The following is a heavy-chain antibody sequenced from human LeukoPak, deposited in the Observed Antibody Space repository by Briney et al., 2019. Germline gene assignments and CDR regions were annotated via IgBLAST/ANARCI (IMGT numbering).Heavy chain of an antibody. CDR3: ARALSNNFDY. CDR1: GFTFSSYS. Sequence: PGGSLRLSCAASGFTFSSYSMNWVRQAPGKGLKWVSSISSSSSYIYYADSVKGRFTISRDNAKNSLYLQMNSLRAEDTAVFYCARALSNNFDYWGQGTLVTVSS. V-gene: IGHV3-21*01. J-gene: IGHJ4*02. D-gene: IGHD6-13*01. CDR2: ISSSSSYI.